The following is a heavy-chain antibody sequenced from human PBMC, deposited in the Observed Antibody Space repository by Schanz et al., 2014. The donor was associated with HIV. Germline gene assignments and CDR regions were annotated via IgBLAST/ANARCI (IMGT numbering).Heavy chain of an antibody. CDR2: INSNEGTT. D-gene: IGHD4-17*01. V-gene: IGHV3-74*02. CDR1: GFTFSSHW. Sequence: LQLVESGGGVVRPGRSLRLSCAASGFTFSSHWMHWVRQAPGKGLVWVSRINSNEGTTDYADYVKGRFTISRDNAKNTLYLQMNSLRAEDTAVYYCVRLMSSDYDFYHYGMDVWGQGTTVIVSS. J-gene: IGHJ6*02. CDR3: VRLMSSDYDFYHYGMDV.